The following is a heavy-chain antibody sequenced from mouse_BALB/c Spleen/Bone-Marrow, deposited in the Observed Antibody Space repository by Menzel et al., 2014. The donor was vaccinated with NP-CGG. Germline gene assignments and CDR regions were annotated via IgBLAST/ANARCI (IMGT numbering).Heavy chain of an antibody. D-gene: IGHD2-1*01. CDR3: SRQGYYGKGDY. Sequence: EVKLMESGGGLVQPGGSLKLSCAASGFDFSRYWMSWVRQAPGKGLEWIGEINPDSSTINYTPSLKDKFIISRDNARNTLYLQMSKVRSEDTALYDCSRQGYYGKGDYWGQGTTLTVSS. V-gene: IGHV4-1*02. J-gene: IGHJ2*01. CDR2: INPDSSTI. CDR1: GFDFSRYW.